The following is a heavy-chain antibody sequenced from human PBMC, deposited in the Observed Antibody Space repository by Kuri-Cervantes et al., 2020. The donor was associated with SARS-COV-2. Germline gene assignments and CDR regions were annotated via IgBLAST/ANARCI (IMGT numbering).Heavy chain of an antibody. Sequence: SVKVSCKAPGGTFSSYTISWVRQAPGQGLEWMGRIIPILGIANYAQKFQGRVTITADKSTSTAYMELSSLRSEDTAVYYCASGAVADLFDYWGQGTLVTVSS. CDR3: ASGAVADLFDY. CDR2: IIPILGIA. D-gene: IGHD6-19*01. V-gene: IGHV1-69*02. J-gene: IGHJ4*02. CDR1: GGTFSSYT.